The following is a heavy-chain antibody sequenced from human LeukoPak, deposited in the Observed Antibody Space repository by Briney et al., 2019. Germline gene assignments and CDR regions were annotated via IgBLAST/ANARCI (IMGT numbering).Heavy chain of an antibody. CDR2: IYHSGST. V-gene: IGHV4-38-2*02. D-gene: IGHD5-18*01. CDR3: ARDREYSYGYYYYYYMDV. Sequence: SETLSLTCTVSGYSISSGYYWGWIRQPPGKGLEWIGSIYHSGSTYYNPSLKSRVTISVDTSKNQFSLKLSSVTAADTAVYYCARDREYSYGYYYYYYMDVWGKGTTVTVPS. CDR1: GYSISSGYY. J-gene: IGHJ6*03.